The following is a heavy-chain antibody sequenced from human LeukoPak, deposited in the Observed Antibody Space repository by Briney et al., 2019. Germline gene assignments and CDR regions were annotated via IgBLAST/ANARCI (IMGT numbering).Heavy chain of an antibody. CDR1: GGTFSSYA. CDR2: IIPIFGTA. CDR3: ARSGPSGYEIPGYQFDY. V-gene: IGHV1-69*06. J-gene: IGHJ4*02. D-gene: IGHD5-12*01. Sequence: SVKVSCKASGGTFSSYAISWVRQAPGQGLEWMGGIIPIFGTANYAQKFQGRVTITADKSTSTAYMELSSLRSEDTAVYYCARSGPSGYEIPGYQFDYWGQGTLVTVSS.